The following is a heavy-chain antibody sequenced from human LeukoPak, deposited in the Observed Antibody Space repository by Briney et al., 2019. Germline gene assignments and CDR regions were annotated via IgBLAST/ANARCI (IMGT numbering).Heavy chain of an antibody. CDR1: GFTFSSYW. V-gene: IGHV3-7*01. D-gene: IGHD3-16*02. J-gene: IGHJ4*02. CDR2: IKQDGSEK. CDR3: ARVQDYVWGSYRPDKYYFGY. Sequence: PGGSLRLSCAASGFTFSSYWMSWVRQAPGKGLEWVANIKQDGSEKYYVDSVKGRFTISRDNAKNSLYLQMNSLRAEDTAVYYCARVQDYVWGSYRPDKYYFGYWGQGTLVTVSS.